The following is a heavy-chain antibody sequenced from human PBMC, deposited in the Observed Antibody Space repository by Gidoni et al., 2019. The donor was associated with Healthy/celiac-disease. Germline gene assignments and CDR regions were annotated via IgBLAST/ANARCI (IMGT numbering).Heavy chain of an antibody. CDR3: ARPGSGSYDDY. CDR2: ISPGDSDT. V-gene: IGHV5-51*01. J-gene: IGHJ4*02. Sequence: EVQLVQSGAEGKKPGESLKISWRGSDYRFPIYWIGWVRQMPGKGLEWMGIISPGDSDTRYSPSFQGQVTISADKSISTAYLQWSSLKASDTAMYYCARPGSGSYDDYWGQGTLVTVSS. D-gene: IGHD1-26*01. CDR1: DYRFPIYW.